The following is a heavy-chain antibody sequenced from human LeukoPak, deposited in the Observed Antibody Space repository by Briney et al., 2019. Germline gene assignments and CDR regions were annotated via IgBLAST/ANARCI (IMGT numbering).Heavy chain of an antibody. D-gene: IGHD5-12*01. V-gene: IGHV1-2*02. J-gene: IGHJ3*02. CDR2: INPNSGGT. Sequence: ASVKVSGRASGYTFTGCYMHWVRPAPGQGLDWMGWINPNSGGTNYAQKFQGRVTMPRYTSISTAYMELSRLGSDETAVYYCARGYILNDAFDIWGQGTMVTVSS. CDR1: GYTFTGCY. CDR3: ARGYILNDAFDI.